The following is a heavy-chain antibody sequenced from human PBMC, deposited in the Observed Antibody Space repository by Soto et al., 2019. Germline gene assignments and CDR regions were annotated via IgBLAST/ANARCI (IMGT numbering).Heavy chain of an antibody. J-gene: IGHJ6*02. V-gene: IGHV4-61*01. D-gene: IGHD3-10*01. CDR3: ARGNEVLWFGDRQRPYYYGMDV. CDR2: MYYTGVT. Sequence: PSETLSLTCSVSGGSVRSGNHFWNWIRQPPGRGLEWLGYMYYTGVTNYNPSLKSRVSMSVDTSKNQFSVQLNSVTPEDTAVYYCARGNEVLWFGDRQRPYYYGMDVWGQGTTVTVSS. CDR1: GGSVRSGNHF.